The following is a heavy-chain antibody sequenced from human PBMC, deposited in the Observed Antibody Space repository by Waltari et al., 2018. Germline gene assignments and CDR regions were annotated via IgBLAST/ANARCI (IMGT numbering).Heavy chain of an antibody. Sequence: QVQLVQSGAEVKKPGASVKVSCKASGYTFTGYYMHWVRQAPGKGLEWMGRINPNSGGTNYAQKLQGRVTMTRDTSISTAYMELSRLRSDDTAVYYCARDYGAGYSGSPGAFDIWGQGTMVTVSS. CDR2: INPNSGGT. CDR1: GYTFTGYY. J-gene: IGHJ3*02. CDR3: ARDYGAGYSGSPGAFDI. D-gene: IGHD1-26*01. V-gene: IGHV1-2*06.